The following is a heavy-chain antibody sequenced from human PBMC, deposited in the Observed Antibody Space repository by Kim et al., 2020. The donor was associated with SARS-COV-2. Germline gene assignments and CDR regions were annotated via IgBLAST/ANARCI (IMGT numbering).Heavy chain of an antibody. J-gene: IGHJ4*02. D-gene: IGHD3-3*01. V-gene: IGHV1-46*01. Sequence: KFPGRVTMTRDTSTSTVYIELSSLRSEDTAVYYCARDYDFWSGYYGGFDYWGQGTLVTVSS. CDR3: ARDYDFWSGYYGGFDY.